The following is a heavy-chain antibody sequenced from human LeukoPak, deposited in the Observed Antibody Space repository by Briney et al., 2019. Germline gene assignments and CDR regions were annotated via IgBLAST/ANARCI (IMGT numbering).Heavy chain of an antibody. J-gene: IGHJ5*02. CDR2: IYYSGST. D-gene: IGHD3-22*01. CDR1: GGSISSYY. Sequence: SETLSLTCTVSGGSISSYYWSWIRRPPGKGLEWIGYIYYSGSTNYNPSLKSRVTISVDTSKNQFSLKLSSVTAADTAVYYCARNYYDSSGYYYDMNFDPWGQGTLVTVSS. V-gene: IGHV4-59*12. CDR3: ARNYYDSSGYYYDMNFDP.